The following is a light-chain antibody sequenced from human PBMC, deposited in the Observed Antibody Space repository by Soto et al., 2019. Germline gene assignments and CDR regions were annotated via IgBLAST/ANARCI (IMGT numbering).Light chain of an antibody. J-gene: IGKJ5*01. V-gene: IGKV1-9*01. CDR1: QAISSY. CDR3: QQLNSYPIT. Sequence: IQLTQSPSSLSASVGDRVTITCRASQAISSYLAWYQQKPGKAPKVLIYAASTLQSGVPSRSSGSGSGTDSTLTIISLQPEDFATYYCQQLNSYPITFGQGTRLEIK. CDR2: AAS.